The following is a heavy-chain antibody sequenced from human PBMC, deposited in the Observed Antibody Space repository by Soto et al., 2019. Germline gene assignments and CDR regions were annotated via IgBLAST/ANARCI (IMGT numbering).Heavy chain of an antibody. CDR2: IYSGGST. CDR3: ARDNYYDSSGYYYYYGMDV. CDR1: GFTVSSNY. Sequence: EVQLVESGGGLIQPGGSLRLSCAASGFTVSSNYMSWVRQAPGKGLERVSVIYSGGSTYYADSVKGRFTISRDNSKNTLYLQMNSLRAEDTAVYYCARDNYYDSSGYYYYYGMDVWGQGTTVTVSS. D-gene: IGHD3-22*01. J-gene: IGHJ6*02. V-gene: IGHV3-53*01.